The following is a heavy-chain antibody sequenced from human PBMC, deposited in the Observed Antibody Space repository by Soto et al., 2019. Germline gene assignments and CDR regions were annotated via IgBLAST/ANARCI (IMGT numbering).Heavy chain of an antibody. D-gene: IGHD2-21*02. CDR3: AYCGGDCYQPFDY. J-gene: IGHJ4*02. CDR2: IKQDGSEK. CDR1: GFTFSSYW. V-gene: IGHV3-7*05. Sequence: GGSLRLSCAASGFTFSSYWMSWVRQAPGKGLEWVANIKQDGSEKYYVDSVKGRFTISRDNAKNSLYLQMNSLRAEDTAVYYCAYCGGDCYQPFDYWGQGTLVTVSS.